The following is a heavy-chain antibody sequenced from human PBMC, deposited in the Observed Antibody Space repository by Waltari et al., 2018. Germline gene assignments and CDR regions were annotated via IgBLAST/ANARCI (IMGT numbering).Heavy chain of an antibody. CDR3: ARAFSSSDFDY. D-gene: IGHD6-6*01. J-gene: IGHJ4*01. V-gene: IGHV4-30-4*01. CDR1: GRSISSRDYY. Sequence: QVQLQESGRRLVKPSQTLSLTCTVSGRSISSRDYYWSWIRQPPGKGLEWIGYIYYSGSTYYNPSLKSRVIISLDTSKNQFYLRLTSVTAPDTAVYYCARAFSSSDFDYWGRGTLVTVSS. CDR2: IYYSGST.